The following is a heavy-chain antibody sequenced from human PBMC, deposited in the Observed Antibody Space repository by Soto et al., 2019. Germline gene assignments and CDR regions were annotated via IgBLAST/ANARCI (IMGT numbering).Heavy chain of an antibody. Sequence: VQLVESGGGVVQPGRSLRLSCAASGFTFSDYAMHWVRQAPGKGLEWVAVVSHDGRNTHYADSVKGRFTISRAGAKNTVSLEMTSLRAEDTAVYYRAKGGRQWLVTSDFNYWGQGALVTVSS. V-gene: IGHV3-30*18. CDR1: GFTFSDYA. J-gene: IGHJ4*02. CDR2: VSHDGRNT. CDR3: AKGGRQWLVTSDFNY. D-gene: IGHD6-19*01.